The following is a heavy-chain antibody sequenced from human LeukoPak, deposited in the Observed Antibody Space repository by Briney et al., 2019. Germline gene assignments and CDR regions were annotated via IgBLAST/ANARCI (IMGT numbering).Heavy chain of an antibody. D-gene: IGHD6-13*01. CDR1: GFSFSSRG. CDR2: IWYDGSNK. V-gene: IGHV3-33*01. J-gene: IGHJ5*02. Sequence: GGSLRLSCAASGFSFSSRGMHWVRQAPGKGLEWVAVIWYDGSNKYYADSVMGRFTISRDNSKNTVYLQMNSLRAEDTAVYYCARDRSSRWLDTWGQGTLVTVSS. CDR3: ARDRSSRWLDT.